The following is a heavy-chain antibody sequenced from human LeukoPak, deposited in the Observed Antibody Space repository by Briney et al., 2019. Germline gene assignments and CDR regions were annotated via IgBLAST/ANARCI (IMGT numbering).Heavy chain of an antibody. CDR3: AKGRGEYCYDSSGYYYDPGFDY. V-gene: IGHV3-30*18. CDR2: ISYDGSNK. CDR1: GFTFSSYG. D-gene: IGHD3-22*01. J-gene: IGHJ4*02. Sequence: GGSLRLSCAAPGFTFSSYGMHWVRQAPGKGLEWVAVISYDGSNKYYADSVKGRFTISRDNSKNTLYLQMNSLRAEDTAVYYCAKGRGEYCYDSSGYYYDPGFDYWGQGTLVTVSS.